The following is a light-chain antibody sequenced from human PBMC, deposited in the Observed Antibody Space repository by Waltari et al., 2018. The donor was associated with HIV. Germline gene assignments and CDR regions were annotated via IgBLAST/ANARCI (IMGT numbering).Light chain of an antibody. J-gene: IGLJ2*01. Sequence: QAVLTQPPSVSAAPGQKVTISCSGSSSNIGNNYVPWYQQFPGKAPKVLIYDNNKRPPGVPDRFSGSRSGNTASLTISGLQGEDEAHYYCSSYTASGSVIFGGGTNLTVL. V-gene: IGLV1-51*01. CDR3: SSYTASGSVI. CDR2: DNN. CDR1: SSNIGNNY.